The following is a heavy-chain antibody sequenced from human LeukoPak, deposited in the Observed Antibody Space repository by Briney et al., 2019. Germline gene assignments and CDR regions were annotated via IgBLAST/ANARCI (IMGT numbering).Heavy chain of an antibody. CDR3: ASDASGSYYPFDY. CDR1: GFTFGGYT. D-gene: IGHD1-26*01. V-gene: IGHV3-30-3*01. CDR2: LSHDGSTK. J-gene: IGHJ4*02. Sequence: GGSLRLSCAASGFTFGGYTMHWVRQAPGKGLEWVAVLSHDGSTKYYADSVKGRFTISRDNAKNSLYLQMNSLRAEDTAVYYCASDASGSYYPFDYWGQGTLVTVSS.